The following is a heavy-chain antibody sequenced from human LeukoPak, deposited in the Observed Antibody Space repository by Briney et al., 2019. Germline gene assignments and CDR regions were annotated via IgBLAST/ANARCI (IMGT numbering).Heavy chain of an antibody. CDR3: ARGTVGYCSGGSCQGWFDP. CDR2: IYYSGST. V-gene: IGHV4-39*07. CDR1: GGSIGSTGYY. D-gene: IGHD2-15*01. J-gene: IGHJ5*02. Sequence: PSETLSLTCTVSGGSIGSTGYYWGWIRQPPGKGLDWIGNIYYSGSTYYNPSLKSQVTISVDSSKNQFSLKLRSVTAAGTAVYYCARGTVGYCSGGSCQGWFDPWGQGTLVTVSS.